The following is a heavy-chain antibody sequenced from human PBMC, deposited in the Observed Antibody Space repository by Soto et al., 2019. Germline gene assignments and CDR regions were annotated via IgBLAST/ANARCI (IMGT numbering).Heavy chain of an antibody. CDR1: GFSLSTTGVG. J-gene: IGHJ5*02. CDR3: AQRLPHYGLGRERGNGFAP. Sequence: QITLKESGPTLVRPTQTLTLTCTFSGFSLSTTGVGVGWIRQPPGKALEWLALIYWDDYKRYSPSLKSRLTINQDTSQNEVILTTTNMDAVDTARYSCAQRLPHYGLGRERGNGFAPWGEGTVVPVSS. D-gene: IGHD3-10*01. CDR2: IYWDDYK. V-gene: IGHV2-5*02.